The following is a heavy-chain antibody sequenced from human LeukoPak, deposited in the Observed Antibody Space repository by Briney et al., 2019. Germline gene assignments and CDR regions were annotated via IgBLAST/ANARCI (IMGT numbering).Heavy chain of an antibody. J-gene: IGHJ4*02. CDR1: GYTFTGYY. Sequence: GASVKVSCKASGYTFTGYYMHWVRQAPGQGLEWMGRINPNSGGTNYAQKFQGRVAMTRDTSISTAYMELSRLRSDDTAVYYCARGAELRFLESSLYYFDYWGQGTLVTVSS. V-gene: IGHV1-2*06. D-gene: IGHD3-3*01. CDR2: INPNSGGT. CDR3: ARGAELRFLESSLYYFDY.